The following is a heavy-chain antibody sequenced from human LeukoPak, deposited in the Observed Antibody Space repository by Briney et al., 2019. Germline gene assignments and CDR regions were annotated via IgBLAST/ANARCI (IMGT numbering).Heavy chain of an antibody. J-gene: IGHJ4*02. CDR2: IYHSGST. CDR1: GGSFSGYY. V-gene: IGHV4-34*01. CDR3: ARVDFWSGYDFDY. Sequence: PSETLSLTCAVYGGSFSGYYWRWIRQPPGKGLEWIGEIYHSGSTNYNPSLKSRVTISVDTSKNQSSMKLSSVTAAETAVYYCARVDFWSGYDFDYWGQGTLVTVSS. D-gene: IGHD3-3*01.